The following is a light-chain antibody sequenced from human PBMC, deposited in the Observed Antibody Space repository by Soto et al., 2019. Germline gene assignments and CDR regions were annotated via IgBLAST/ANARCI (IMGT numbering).Light chain of an antibody. J-gene: IGKJ4*01. CDR2: AAS. V-gene: IGKV1-39*01. Sequence: DIEMTQSPSSLSASVGDRVTITCRASQSISNYLNWYQHKPGKVPKLLIYAASSLQSGVPTRFSGSVSRTDFALTISRLQPEDFATYFCQQSYGTPRSFGGGTKVEIQ. CDR3: QQSYGTPRS. CDR1: QSISNY.